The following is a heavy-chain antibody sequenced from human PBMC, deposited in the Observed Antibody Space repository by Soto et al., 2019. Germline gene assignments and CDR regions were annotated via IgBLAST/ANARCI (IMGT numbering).Heavy chain of an antibody. V-gene: IGHV4-59*01. CDR2: IHYSGST. J-gene: IGHJ4*02. Sequence: SETLSLTCTVSGGSISSYYWSWIRQPPGKGLKWIGYIHYSGSTNYNPSLKSRVTISVDTSKNQFSLKVSFLTAADTAVYYCAREVTPRIAAAGPEFDYWGQGTLVTVSS. CDR1: GGSISSYY. D-gene: IGHD6-13*01. CDR3: AREVTPRIAAAGPEFDY.